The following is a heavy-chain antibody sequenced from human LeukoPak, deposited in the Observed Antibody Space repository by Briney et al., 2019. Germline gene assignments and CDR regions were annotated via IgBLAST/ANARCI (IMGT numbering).Heavy chain of an antibody. CDR1: GFTVSNDY. J-gene: IGHJ5*02. D-gene: IGHD2-21*01. CDR3: VRNSGELGA. V-gene: IGHV3-53*01. Sequence: GGSLRLSCAASGFTVSNDYMSWVRRAAGMGLEWVALIYSGGSTYYADSVKGRFTISRDNSKNTLHLQMNSLRAEDTAVYYCVRNSGELGAWGQGTLVTVSS. CDR2: IYSGGST.